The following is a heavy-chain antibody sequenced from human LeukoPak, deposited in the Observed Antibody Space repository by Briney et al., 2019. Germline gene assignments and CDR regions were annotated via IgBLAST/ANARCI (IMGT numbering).Heavy chain of an antibody. Sequence: GGSLRLSCAASGFTFSDYFMSWIRQAPGKGLEWVPYISSSGSTIYYADSVKGRFTISRDNAKNSLYLQMNSLRAEDTAVYYCARVCSSSSGGWFDPWGQGTLVTVSS. J-gene: IGHJ5*02. CDR3: ARVCSSSSGGWFDP. D-gene: IGHD6-6*01. CDR1: GFTFSDYF. V-gene: IGHV3-11*01. CDR2: ISSSGSTI.